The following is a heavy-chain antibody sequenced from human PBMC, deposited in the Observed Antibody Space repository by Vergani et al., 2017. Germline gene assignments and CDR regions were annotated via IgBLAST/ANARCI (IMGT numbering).Heavy chain of an antibody. D-gene: IGHD3-16*02. Sequence: QVQLQESGPGLVKPSETLSLTCTVSGDSITNGGFSWNWIRQPPGKGPEWIGYIFPSGNSDYNPSLKNRVSISLDKSKNQFSLWVNSVTAADTAVYFCARASLRALVGYYYYMDVWVKGKTVVVSS. J-gene: IGHJ6*03. V-gene: IGHV4-30-2*01. CDR2: IFPSGNS. CDR3: ARASLRALVGYYYYMDV. CDR1: GDSITNGGFS.